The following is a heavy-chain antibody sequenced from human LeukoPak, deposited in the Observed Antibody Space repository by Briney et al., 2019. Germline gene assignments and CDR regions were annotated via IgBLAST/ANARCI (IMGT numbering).Heavy chain of an antibody. D-gene: IGHD3-10*01. CDR1: GVSISSGSHH. CDR2: IYTSGST. CDR3: ARDKGGFLYFGEYDP. J-gene: IGHJ5*02. Sequence: SETLSLTCTVSGVSISSGSHHWSWIRQPAGKGLEWIGRIYTSGSTNYNPSLKSRVSISVDMSKNQFSLKLSSVTAADTAVYYCARDKGGFLYFGEYDPWGQGTLVTVSS. V-gene: IGHV4-61*02.